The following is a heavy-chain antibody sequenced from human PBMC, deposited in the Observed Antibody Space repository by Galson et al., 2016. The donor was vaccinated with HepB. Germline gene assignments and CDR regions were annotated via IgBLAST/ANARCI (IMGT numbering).Heavy chain of an antibody. V-gene: IGHV3-74*01. CDR3: AGGNISSWFPFDY. Sequence: SLRLSCAASGITFSSSWMHWVRQAPGKGLEWVSRINPDDSSTNYADSVKGRFTIYRANAQNTLYLQMSSLRAEDTAFYYCAGGNISSWFPFDYWGQGSLVTVSS. CDR2: INPDDSST. CDR1: GITFSSSW. J-gene: IGHJ4*02. D-gene: IGHD6-13*01.